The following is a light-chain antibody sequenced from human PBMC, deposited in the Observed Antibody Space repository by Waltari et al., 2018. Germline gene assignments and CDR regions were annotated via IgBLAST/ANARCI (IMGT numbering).Light chain of an antibody. CDR2: AAS. CDR1: QDIRSY. Sequence: DIQLTQSPSFLSASVGDRVTITCRASQDIRSYLAWYQQKPGKAPKLLISAASTLQAGVPSRFSGGGSGTEFTLTISSLQPEDFATYYCQQLSGFPFTFGPGTKVDVK. CDR3: QQLSGFPFT. J-gene: IGKJ3*01. V-gene: IGKV1-9*01.